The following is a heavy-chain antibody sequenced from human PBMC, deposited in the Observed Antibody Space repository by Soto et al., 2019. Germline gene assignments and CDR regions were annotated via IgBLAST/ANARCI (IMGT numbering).Heavy chain of an antibody. V-gene: IGHV4-61*01. J-gene: IGHJ3*02. D-gene: IGHD3-10*01. Sequence: QVQLQESGPGLVKPSETLSLTCTVSGGSVSSANYYWSWIRQPPGKGLEWIGYMYYSGGTNYNPSLTGRVTLSVAPSKNQFSLKLRSVAAADTAVYYCARRDLGTDAFDIWGQGTMVTVSS. CDR1: GGSVSSANYY. CDR3: ARRDLGTDAFDI. CDR2: MYYSGGT.